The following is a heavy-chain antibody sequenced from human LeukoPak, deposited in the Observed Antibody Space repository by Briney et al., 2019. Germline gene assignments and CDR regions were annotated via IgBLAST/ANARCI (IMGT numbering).Heavy chain of an antibody. CDR2: IYYSGST. V-gene: IGHV4-31*03. CDR1: GGSISSGGYY. Sequence: SQTLSLTCTVSGGSISSGGYYWSWIRQHPGKGLEWIGYIYYSGSTYYNPSLKSRVTISVDTSKNQFSLKLSSVTAADMAVYYCAREGITPVWFDPWGQGTLVTVSS. CDR3: AREGITPVWFDP. D-gene: IGHD3-16*01. J-gene: IGHJ5*02.